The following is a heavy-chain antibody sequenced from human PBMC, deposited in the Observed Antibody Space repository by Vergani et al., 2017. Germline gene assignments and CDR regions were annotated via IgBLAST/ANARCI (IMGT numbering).Heavy chain of an antibody. Sequence: QVQLVQSGAEVKKPGASVKVSCKASGGTFSSYAISWVRQAPGQGLEWMGRIIPILGIANYAQKFQGRVTITADKSTSTAYMELSSLRSEDTAVYYCARVMGGGPATTYYYYGMDVWGQGTTVTVSS. V-gene: IGHV1-69*04. J-gene: IGHJ6*02. D-gene: IGHD1-26*01. CDR1: GGTFSSYA. CDR2: IIPILGIA. CDR3: ARVMGGGPATTYYYYGMDV.